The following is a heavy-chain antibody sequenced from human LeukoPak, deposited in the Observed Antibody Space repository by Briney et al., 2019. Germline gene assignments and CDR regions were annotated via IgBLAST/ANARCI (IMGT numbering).Heavy chain of an antibody. CDR3: ARGPVRDYSNY. Sequence: KPSETLSLTCTVSGVSISSGGYYWSWIRQHPGKGLEWIGYIYYSGSTYYNPSLKSRLTISLDTSNNQFSLKLSSVTAADTAVYYCARGPVRDYSNYWGRGTLVTVSS. J-gene: IGHJ4*02. CDR1: GVSISSGGYY. D-gene: IGHD4-11*01. CDR2: IYYSGST. V-gene: IGHV4-31*03.